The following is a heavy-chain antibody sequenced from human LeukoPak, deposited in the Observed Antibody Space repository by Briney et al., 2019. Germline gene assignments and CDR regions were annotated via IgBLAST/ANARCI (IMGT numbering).Heavy chain of an antibody. CDR3: AREGGEYSSSSFDY. D-gene: IGHD6-6*01. V-gene: IGHV4-39*07. J-gene: IGHJ4*02. CDR1: GGSISSSSYY. Sequence: SETLSLTCTVSGGSISSSSYYWGWIRQPPGKGLEWIGSIYYSGSTYYNPSLKSRVTISVDTSKNQFSLKLSSVTAADTAVYYCAREGGEYSSSSFDYWDQGTLVTVSS. CDR2: IYYSGST.